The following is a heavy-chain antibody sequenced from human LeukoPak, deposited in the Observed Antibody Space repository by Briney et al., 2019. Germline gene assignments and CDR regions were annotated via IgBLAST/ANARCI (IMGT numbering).Heavy chain of an antibody. CDR3: PRSIVVVTASADY. CDR2: IRSKADGGTT. V-gene: IGHV3-49*03. CDR1: GVTFGDYA. Sequence: PGGSLRLSCTASGVTFGDYAMSWFRQAPGKGLEWVGFIRSKADGGTTEYAACVKGRFTISRDDSKSLPDRQMNGLKSQDTAVYYCPRSIVVVTASADYGRQGTLLTVS. D-gene: IGHD2-21*02. J-gene: IGHJ4*02.